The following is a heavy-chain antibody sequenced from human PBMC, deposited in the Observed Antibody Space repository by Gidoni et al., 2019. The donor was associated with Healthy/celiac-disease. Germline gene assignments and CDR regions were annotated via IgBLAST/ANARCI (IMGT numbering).Heavy chain of an antibody. J-gene: IGHJ4*02. CDR1: GGSISSYY. CDR3: ARAENIVATIGGYYFDY. CDR2: IYYSGST. Sequence: QVQLQESGPGLVKPSETLSLTCTVSGGSISSYYWSWIRQPPGKGLEWIGYIYYSGSTNYNPPLKSRVTISVDTSKNQFSLKLSSVTAADTAVYYCARAENIVATIGGYYFDYWGQGTLVTVSS. V-gene: IGHV4-59*01. D-gene: IGHD5-12*01.